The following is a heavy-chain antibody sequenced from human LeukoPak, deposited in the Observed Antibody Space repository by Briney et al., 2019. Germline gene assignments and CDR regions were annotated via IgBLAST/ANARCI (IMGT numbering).Heavy chain of an antibody. CDR2: IHYSGST. V-gene: IGHV4-59*01. Sequence: PSETLSLTCTVSGGSISSYYWSWIRQPPGKGLEWIGYIHYSGSTNYNPSLKSRVTISVDTSKNQFSLKLSSVTAADTAVYYCASNGLPGIQLGQNARDDAFDIWGQGTMVTVSS. J-gene: IGHJ3*02. CDR1: GGSISSYY. CDR3: ASNGLPGIQLGQNARDDAFDI. D-gene: IGHD5-18*01.